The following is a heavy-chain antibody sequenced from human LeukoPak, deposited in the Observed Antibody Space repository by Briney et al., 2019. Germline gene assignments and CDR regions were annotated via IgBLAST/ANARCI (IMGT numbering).Heavy chain of an antibody. V-gene: IGHV1-2*02. Sequence: ASVKVSCKSSGYTFTGYYIHWVRQAPGQGLEWMGWISPNSGDTNYAQKFQGRVTTTRDTSINTAYVEVSGLRSDDTAVYYCARDGYCGAGSCSYVTWALDYWGQGTLVTVSS. CDR2: ISPNSGDT. D-gene: IGHD2-15*01. CDR1: GYTFTGYY. CDR3: ARDGYCGAGSCSYVTWALDY. J-gene: IGHJ4*02.